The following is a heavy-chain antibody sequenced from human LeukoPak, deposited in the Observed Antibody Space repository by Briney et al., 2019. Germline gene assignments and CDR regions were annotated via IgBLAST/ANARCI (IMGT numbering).Heavy chain of an antibody. V-gene: IGHV4-4*07. J-gene: IGHJ3*02. CDR2: IYTSGST. D-gene: IGHD4-11*01. Sequence: SETLSLTCTVSGVSISSYYWSWLRQPAGKGLEWLGRIYTSGSTNYNPSLKSRVTMSVDTSKNQFSLKLSSVTAADTAVYYCARASKDSSNYLDAFDIWGQGTMVTVSS. CDR1: GVSISSYY. CDR3: ARASKDSSNYLDAFDI.